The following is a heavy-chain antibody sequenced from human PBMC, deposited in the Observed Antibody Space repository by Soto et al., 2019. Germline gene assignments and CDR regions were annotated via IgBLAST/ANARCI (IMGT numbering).Heavy chain of an antibody. J-gene: IGHJ4*02. D-gene: IGHD4-17*01. Sequence: QVQLQESGPGLVKPSETLSLTCTVSGGSISRYYWSWIRQPPGKGLEWIGYIYYSGSTNYNPSLKTRVAIAVVTSKNQFSLKLSSVTAADTAVYYCARRYGGTLDSWGQGTLVTVSS. CDR3: ARRYGGTLDS. V-gene: IGHV4-59*08. CDR1: GGSISRYY. CDR2: IYYSGST.